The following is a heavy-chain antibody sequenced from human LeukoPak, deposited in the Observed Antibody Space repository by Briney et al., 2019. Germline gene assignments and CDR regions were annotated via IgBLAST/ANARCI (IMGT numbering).Heavy chain of an antibody. CDR1: GGSFSGYY. CDR2: INHSGST. D-gene: IGHD4-17*01. V-gene: IGHV4-34*01. CDR3: ASYGDYYFDY. Sequence: SETLSLTCAVYGGSFSGYYWRWIRQPPGEGLEWIGEINHSGSTNYNPSLKSRVTISVDTSMNQFSLKLSYAAAADTAVYYCASYGDYYFDYWGQGTLVTVSS. J-gene: IGHJ4*02.